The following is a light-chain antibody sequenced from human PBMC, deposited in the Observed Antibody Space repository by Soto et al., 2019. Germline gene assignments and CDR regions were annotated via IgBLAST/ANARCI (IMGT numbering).Light chain of an antibody. Sequence: QSVLTQPPSVSGAPGQSVTISCTGSSSNIGAVYDVHWYQQLPGTAPKLLIYGNSNRPSGVPDRFSGSKSGTSASLAITGLHAEDEADYYCQSYDSSLSGLVFGGGTKLTVL. CDR1: SSNIGAVYD. V-gene: IGLV1-40*01. J-gene: IGLJ2*01. CDR2: GNS. CDR3: QSYDSSLSGLV.